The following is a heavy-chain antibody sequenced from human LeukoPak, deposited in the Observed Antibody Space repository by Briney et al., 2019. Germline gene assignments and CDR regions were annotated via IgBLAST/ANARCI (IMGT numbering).Heavy chain of an antibody. Sequence: SVKVSCKASRYTFTDYHIHWVRQAPGQGLEWMGRIIPILGIANYAQKFQGRVTITADKSTSTAYMELSSLRSEDTAVYYCARVHYYGSGSYGYWGQGTLVTVSS. D-gene: IGHD3-10*01. CDR1: RYTFTDYH. J-gene: IGHJ4*02. V-gene: IGHV1-69*04. CDR3: ARVHYYGSGSYGY. CDR2: IIPILGIA.